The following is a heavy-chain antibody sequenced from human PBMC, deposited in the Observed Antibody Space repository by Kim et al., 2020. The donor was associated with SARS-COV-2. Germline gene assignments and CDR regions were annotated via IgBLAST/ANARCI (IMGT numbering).Heavy chain of an antibody. J-gene: IGHJ4*02. V-gene: IGHV1-24*01. D-gene: IGHD3-16*01. CDR3: ATPGLGEGTYYFDY. Sequence: AQKFQGRVTMTEDTSTDTAYMELSSLRSEDTAVYYCATPGLGEGTYYFDYWGQGTLVTVSS.